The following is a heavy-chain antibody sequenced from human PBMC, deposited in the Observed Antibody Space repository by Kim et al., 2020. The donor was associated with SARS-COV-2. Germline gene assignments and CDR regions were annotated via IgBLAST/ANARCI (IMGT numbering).Heavy chain of an antibody. CDR1: GGSISSYY. CDR3: ARGGSYQAFDI. J-gene: IGHJ3*02. Sequence: SETLSLTCTVSGGSISSYYWSWIRQPPGKGLDWIGYIYYSGTTNYNPSLKSRVTISVDTSKNQFSLKLSSVTAADTAVYYCARGGSYQAFDIWGRGTMVTVSS. V-gene: IGHV4-59*13. CDR2: IYYSGTT. D-gene: IGHD1-26*01.